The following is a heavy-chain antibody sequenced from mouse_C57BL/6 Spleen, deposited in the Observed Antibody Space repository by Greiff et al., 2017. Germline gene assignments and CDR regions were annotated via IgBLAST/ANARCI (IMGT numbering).Heavy chain of an antibody. CDR2: ISSGSSTI. CDR1: GFTFSDYG. CDR3: AAAMDY. J-gene: IGHJ4*01. Sequence: EVKLVESGGGLVKPGGSLKLSCAASGFTFSDYGMHWVRQAPEQGLEWVAYISSGSSTIYYADTVKGRFTISRDNAKNTLFLQMTSLRSEDTAMYYCAAAMDYWGQGTSVTVSS. V-gene: IGHV5-17*01.